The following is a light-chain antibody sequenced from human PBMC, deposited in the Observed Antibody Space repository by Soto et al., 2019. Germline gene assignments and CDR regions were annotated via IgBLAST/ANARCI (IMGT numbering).Light chain of an antibody. V-gene: IGKV3-15*01. CDR3: QQYHNWPPQYT. Sequence: EIVMTQSPASLSVSPGDGATLSCRASQSVASNVAWYQQKPGQGLRLLIHGASTRAVGVPARFSGSGSGTDFALTISSLQSEDFAVYYCQQYHNWPPQYTFGQGTKLQI. CDR1: QSVASN. CDR2: GAS. J-gene: IGKJ2*01.